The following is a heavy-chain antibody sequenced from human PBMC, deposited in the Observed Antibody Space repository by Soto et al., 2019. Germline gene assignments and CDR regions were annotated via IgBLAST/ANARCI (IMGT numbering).Heavy chain of an antibody. CDR3: ARGEQQIDWFFDL. D-gene: IGHD6-13*01. V-gene: IGHV3-23*01. J-gene: IGHJ2*01. CDR1: GFTFSSYA. CDR2: VSGDGCGM. Sequence: EVQLLESGGGLVQPGGSLRLSCDASGFTFSSYAMSWVRQAPGKGLEWVSAVSGDGCGMYYADSVKGRFTISRDNSKNTLYRQMNSLRAEDTAVYYCARGEQQIDWFFDLWGRGTLVTFAS.